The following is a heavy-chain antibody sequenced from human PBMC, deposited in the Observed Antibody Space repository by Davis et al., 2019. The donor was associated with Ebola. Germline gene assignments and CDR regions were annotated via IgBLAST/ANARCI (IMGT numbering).Heavy chain of an antibody. CDR1: GFTFSSYG. D-gene: IGHD4-17*01. Sequence: GESLKISCAASGFTFSSYGMHWVRQAPGKGLEWVAVISYDGSQEYYADSVKGRFTISRDNAKNSLYLQMNSLRAEDTAVYYCARDTGSVTTLFYYYGMDVWGQGTTVTVSS. V-gene: IGHV3-30*03. J-gene: IGHJ6*02. CDR2: ISYDGSQE. CDR3: ARDTGSVTTLFYYYGMDV.